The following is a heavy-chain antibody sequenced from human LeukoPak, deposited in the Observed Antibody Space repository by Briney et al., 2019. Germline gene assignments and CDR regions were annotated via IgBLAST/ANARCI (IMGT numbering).Heavy chain of an antibody. CDR2: IYHSGST. D-gene: IGHD1-26*01. J-gene: IGHJ3*02. CDR3: ARDSFDGSYQGACAFDI. Sequence: SETLSLTCTVSGYSISSGYYWGWIRQPPGKGLEWIGSIYHSGSTYYNPSLKSRVTISVDTSKNQFSLKLSSVTAADTAVYYCARDSFDGSYQGACAFDIWGQGTMVTVSS. V-gene: IGHV4-38-2*02. CDR1: GYSISSGYY.